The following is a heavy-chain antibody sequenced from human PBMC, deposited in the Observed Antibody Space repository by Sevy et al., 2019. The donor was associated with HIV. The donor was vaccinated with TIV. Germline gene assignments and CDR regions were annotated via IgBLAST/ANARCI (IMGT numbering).Heavy chain of an antibody. V-gene: IGHV3-23*01. D-gene: IGHD1-26*01. CDR1: GIIFKSYV. J-gene: IGHJ4*02. CDR2: ISASGGST. Sequence: GGYLRLSCAASGIIFKSYVMSWVRQAPGKGLEWLSGISASGGSTYYADSVKGRFTISRDNFKSTLYLQMNILRAEDTAVYYCAGAGVGAKGFDYWGQGTLVTVSS. CDR3: AGAGVGAKGFDY.